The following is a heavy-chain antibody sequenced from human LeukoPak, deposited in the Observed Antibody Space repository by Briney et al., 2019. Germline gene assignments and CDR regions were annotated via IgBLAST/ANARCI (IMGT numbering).Heavy chain of an antibody. J-gene: IGHJ6*03. D-gene: IGHD2-2*01. CDR2: IITIFGTA. V-gene: IGHV1-69*13. CDR1: GGTFSSYA. Sequence: SVKVSCKASGGTFSSYAISWVRQAPGQGLEWMGGIITIFGTANYAQKFQGRVTITADESTSTAYMELSSLRSEDTAVYYCASQSHHCSSTSCYMDVWGKGTTVTVSS. CDR3: ASQSHHCSSTSCYMDV.